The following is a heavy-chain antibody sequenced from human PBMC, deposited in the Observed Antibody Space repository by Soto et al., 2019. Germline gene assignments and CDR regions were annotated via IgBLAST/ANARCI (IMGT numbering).Heavy chain of an antibody. Sequence: QVQLVESGGGVVQPGKSLRLSCAASGFSFSAYGMHWVRQAPGKGLEWLAVISYDGSNKQYGDSVKGRFTVSRDNSKNTLYLQMNSLRDEDTAVYYCAKSVDSSGYYLKYFHHWGQGTLVTVSS. J-gene: IGHJ1*01. CDR3: AKSVDSSGYYLKYFHH. D-gene: IGHD3-22*01. V-gene: IGHV3-30*18. CDR2: ISYDGSNK. CDR1: GFSFSAYG.